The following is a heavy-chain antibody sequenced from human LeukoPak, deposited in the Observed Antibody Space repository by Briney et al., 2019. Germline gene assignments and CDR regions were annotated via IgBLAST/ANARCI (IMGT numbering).Heavy chain of an antibody. Sequence: ASVKVSCKASGYTFSGYYMHWVRQAPGQGLEWMGWINPKSGGTNEAQKFHDRVTMTRDTSIRTAYMEVSRLRSDDTAVYYCARDPAAAALDYWGQGTLVTVSS. CDR1: GYTFSGYY. D-gene: IGHD6-13*01. V-gene: IGHV1-2*02. J-gene: IGHJ4*02. CDR3: ARDPAAAALDY. CDR2: INPKSGGT.